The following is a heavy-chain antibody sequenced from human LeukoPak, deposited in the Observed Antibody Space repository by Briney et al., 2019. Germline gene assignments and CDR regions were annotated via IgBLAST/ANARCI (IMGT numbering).Heavy chain of an antibody. J-gene: IGHJ4*02. CDR1: GGSFSGYY. V-gene: IGHV4-34*01. Sequence: SETLSLTCAVYGGSFSGYYWSWIRQPPGKGLEWIGEINHSGSTNYNPSLKSRVTISVDTSRNQFSLRLSSVTAADTAVYYCARGLGRDWGQGTLVTVSS. CDR2: INHSGST. CDR3: ARGLGRD.